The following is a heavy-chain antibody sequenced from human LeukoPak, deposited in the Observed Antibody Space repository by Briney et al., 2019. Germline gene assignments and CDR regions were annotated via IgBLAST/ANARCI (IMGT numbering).Heavy chain of an antibody. CDR3: AKDLESMYSSSWLYYYYGMDV. J-gene: IGHJ6*02. CDR2: ISGSGGST. Sequence: GGSLRLSCAASGFTFSSYAMSWVRQAPGKGLEWVSAISGSGGSTYCADSVKGRFTISRDNSKNTLYLQMNSLRAEDTAVHYCAKDLESMYSSSWLYYYYGMDVWGQGTTVTVSS. D-gene: IGHD6-13*01. V-gene: IGHV3-23*01. CDR1: GFTFSSYA.